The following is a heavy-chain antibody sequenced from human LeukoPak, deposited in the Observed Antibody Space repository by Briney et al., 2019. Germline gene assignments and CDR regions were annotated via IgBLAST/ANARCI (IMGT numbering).Heavy chain of an antibody. CDR2: INPNSGGT. J-gene: IGHJ5*02. CDR3: ARTIFGVAISWFDP. V-gene: IGHV1-2*02. CDR1: GYTFTGYY. D-gene: IGHD3-3*01. Sequence: GASVKVSCKSSGYTFTGYYMHWVRQAPGQGLEWMGWINPNSGGTNYAQKFQGRVTMTRDTSISTAYMELSRLRSDDTAVYYCARTIFGVAISWFDPWGQGTLVTVSS.